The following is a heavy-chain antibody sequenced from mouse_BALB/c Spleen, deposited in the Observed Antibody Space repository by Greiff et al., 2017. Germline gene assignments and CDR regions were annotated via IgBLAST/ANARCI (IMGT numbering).Heavy chain of an antibody. D-gene: IGHD2-4*01. Sequence: VQLKESGPGLVAPSQSLSITCTVSGFSLTSYGVHWVRQPPGKGLEWLGVIWAGGSTNYNSALMSRLSISKDNSKSQVFLKMNSLQTDDTAMYYCARDGDGGSTMIFDYWGQGTTLTVSS. V-gene: IGHV2-9*02. CDR3: ARDGDGGSTMIFDY. J-gene: IGHJ2*01. CDR2: IWAGGST. CDR1: GFSLTSYG.